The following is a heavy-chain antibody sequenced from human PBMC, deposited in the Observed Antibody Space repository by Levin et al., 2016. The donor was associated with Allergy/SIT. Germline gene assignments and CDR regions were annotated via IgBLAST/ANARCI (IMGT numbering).Heavy chain of an antibody. V-gene: IGHV3-73*01. D-gene: IGHD1-26*01. J-gene: IGHJ4*02. CDR3: TRLEGGSYAFDY. Sequence: VRQMPGKGLEWVGRIKSKANSYATAYAASVKGRFTISRDDSKNTAYLQMNSLKTEDTAVYYCTRLEGGSYAFDYWGQGTLVTVSS. CDR2: IKSKANSYAT.